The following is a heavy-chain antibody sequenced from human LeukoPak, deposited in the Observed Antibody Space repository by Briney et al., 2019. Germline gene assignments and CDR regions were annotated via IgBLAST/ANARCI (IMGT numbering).Heavy chain of an antibody. CDR3: ADSQRIAASRAWFDP. J-gene: IGHJ5*02. D-gene: IGHD6-25*01. V-gene: IGHV1-8*01. CDR1: GYTFTNYD. Sequence: GASVKVSCKASGYTFTNYDINWVRQATGQGLEWMGWMNPNSGNTGYAQRFQGRVTMTRNTSISTAYMELSSPRSEDTAVYYCADSQRIAASRAWFDPWGQGTLVTVSS. CDR2: MNPNSGNT.